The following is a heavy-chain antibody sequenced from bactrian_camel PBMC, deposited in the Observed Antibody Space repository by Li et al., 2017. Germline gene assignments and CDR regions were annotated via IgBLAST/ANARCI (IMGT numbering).Heavy chain of an antibody. V-gene: IGHV3S53*01. Sequence: VQLVESGGGSVQAGGSLRLSCRASGSIYGDACVGWLRQAPGKEREGVAAIDSDGIESYTDSVKGRFTVSRDNANNIVNLQMNSLKPEDTAMYCCAAEPPFGGLWYVACPQLNDEYDYWGQGTQVTVS. J-gene: IGHJ4*01. CDR3: AAEPPFGGLWYVACPQLNDEYDY. D-gene: IGHD6*01. CDR2: IDSDGIE. CDR1: GSIYGDAC.